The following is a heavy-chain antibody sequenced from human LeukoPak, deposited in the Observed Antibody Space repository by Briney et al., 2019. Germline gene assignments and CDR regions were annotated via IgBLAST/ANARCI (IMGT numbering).Heavy chain of an antibody. CDR1: GFTFSKYA. J-gene: IGHJ4*02. D-gene: IGHD6-19*01. Sequence: GGPLRLSCSASGFTFSKYAMHWVRQAPGKGLEYVSAINDNGRSTYHADSVKGRFSISRDNSKNTLYLQMSSLRAEDTAVYYCVKYSSGWYYDYWGQGTLVTVSS. V-gene: IGHV3-64D*09. CDR3: VKYSSGWYYDY. CDR2: INDNGRST.